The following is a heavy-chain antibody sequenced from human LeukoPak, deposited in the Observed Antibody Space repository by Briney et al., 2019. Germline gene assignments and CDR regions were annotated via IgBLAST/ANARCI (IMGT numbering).Heavy chain of an antibody. CDR3: ARVRPTPDYYYYMDV. V-gene: IGHV4-4*02. Sequence: SETLSLTCAVSGGSISSSNWWSWVRQPPGKGLEWIGEIYHSGSTNYNLSLKSRVTISVDKSKNQFSLKLSSVTAADTAVYYCARVRPTPDYYYYMDVWGKGTTVTVSS. CDR1: GGSISSSNW. J-gene: IGHJ6*03. CDR2: IYHSGST.